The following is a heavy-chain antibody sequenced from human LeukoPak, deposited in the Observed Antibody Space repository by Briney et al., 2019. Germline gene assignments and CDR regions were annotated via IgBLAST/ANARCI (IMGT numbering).Heavy chain of an antibody. V-gene: IGHV4-59*01. D-gene: IGHD3-3*01. CDR2: IYYSGST. CDR1: GGSISSYY. CDR3: ARGGDQASLEWLFDY. J-gene: IGHJ4*02. Sequence: SETLSLTCTVSGGSISSYYWSWIRQPPGKGLEWIGYIYYSGSTNYNPSLKSRVTISVDTSKNQFSLKLSSVTAADTAVYYCARGGDQASLEWLFDYWGQGTLVTVSS.